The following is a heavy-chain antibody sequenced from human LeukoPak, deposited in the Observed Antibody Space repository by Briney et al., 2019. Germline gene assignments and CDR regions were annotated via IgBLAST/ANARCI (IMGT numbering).Heavy chain of an antibody. CDR2: ISWNSGSI. CDR3: ARFRSDYYDSSGYLDY. V-gene: IGHV3-9*01. Sequence: GGSLRLSCAASGFTFDDYAMHWVRQAPGKGLEWVSGISWNSGSIGYADSVKGRFTISRDNAKNSLYPQMNSLRAEDTALYYCARFRSDYYDSSGYLDYWGQGTLVTVSS. D-gene: IGHD3-22*01. J-gene: IGHJ4*02. CDR1: GFTFDDYA.